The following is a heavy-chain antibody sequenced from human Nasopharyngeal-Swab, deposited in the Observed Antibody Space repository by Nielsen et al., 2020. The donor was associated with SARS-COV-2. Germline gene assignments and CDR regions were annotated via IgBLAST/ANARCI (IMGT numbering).Heavy chain of an antibody. J-gene: IGHJ4*02. V-gene: IGHV1-18*01. CDR3: ARHGVAEDY. Sequence: ASVKVSRKASGYIFTSYDISWVRQARGQGLEWMGWIGAYNGNTNHAQKFQDRVTMTTDTSTSTVYMELRSLRSDDTAVYYCARHGVAEDYWGQGTLVTASS. CDR1: GYIFTSYD. CDR2: IGAYNGNT. D-gene: IGHD3-3*01.